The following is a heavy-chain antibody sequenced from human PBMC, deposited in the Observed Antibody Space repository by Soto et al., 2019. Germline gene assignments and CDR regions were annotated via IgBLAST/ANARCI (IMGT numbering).Heavy chain of an antibody. CDR3: ASVYYDFWSGYYHLDY. V-gene: IGHV1-46*03. CDR2: INPSGGST. D-gene: IGHD3-3*01. J-gene: IGHJ4*02. CDR1: GYTFTSYY. Sequence: GASVKVSCKASGYTFTSYYMHWVRQAPGQGLEWMGIINPSGGSTSYAQKFQGRVTMTRDTSTSTVYMELSSLRSEDTAVYYCASVYYDFWSGYYHLDYWGQGTLVTVSS.